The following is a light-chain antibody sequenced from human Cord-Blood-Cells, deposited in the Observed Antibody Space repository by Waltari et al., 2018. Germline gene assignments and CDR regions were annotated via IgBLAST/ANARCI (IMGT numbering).Light chain of an antibody. CDR1: QGISSY. J-gene: IGKJ1*01. Sequence: DIQLTQSPSFLSASVGDRVTITCRASQGISSYLAWYQQKPGKAPKLLIYAASTLQSGVPSRLSGSGSGTEFTLTISSLQLEDFATYYCQQLNSYPVTFGQGTKVEIK. V-gene: IGKV1-9*01. CDR2: AAS. CDR3: QQLNSYPVT.